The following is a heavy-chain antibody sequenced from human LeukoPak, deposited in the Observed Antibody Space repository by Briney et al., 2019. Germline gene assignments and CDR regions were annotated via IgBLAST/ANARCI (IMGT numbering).Heavy chain of an antibody. J-gene: IGHJ4*02. CDR1: GYTFTSYD. CDR2: ISTYNDNT. CDR3: ARTGSGTSPFDY. V-gene: IGHV1-18*01. D-gene: IGHD3-10*01. Sequence: ASVKVSCKASGYTFTSYDISWVRQAPGQGLEWMGWISTYNDNTHYAQKLQGRVTMTTDTSTSTVYMELKSLRSDDTAMYYCARTGSGTSPFDYWGQGTLVTVSS.